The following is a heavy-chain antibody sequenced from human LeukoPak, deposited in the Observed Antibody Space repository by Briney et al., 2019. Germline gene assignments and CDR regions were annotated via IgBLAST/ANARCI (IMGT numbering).Heavy chain of an antibody. D-gene: IGHD2-2*01. V-gene: IGHV4-38-2*01. CDR3: ARVVPAATEDYYFDY. CDR2: IYHSGST. Sequence: SETLSLTCAVSGYSISSGYYWGWIRQTPGKGLEWIGSIYHSGSTYYNPSLKSRVTISVDTSKNQFSLKLSSVTAADTAVYCCARVVPAATEDYYFDYWGQGTLVTVSS. CDR1: GYSISSGYY. J-gene: IGHJ4*02.